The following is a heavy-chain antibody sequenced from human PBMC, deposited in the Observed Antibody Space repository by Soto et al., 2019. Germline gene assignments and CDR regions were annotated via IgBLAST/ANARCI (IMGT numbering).Heavy chain of an antibody. V-gene: IGHV3-7*01. J-gene: IGHJ3*02. D-gene: IGHD1-26*01. Sequence: GGSLRLSCAASGFTFSSYWMSWVRQAPGKGLEWVANIKQDGSEKYYVDSVKGRFTISRDNAKNSLYLQINSLRAEDTAVYYCARDLNSGSYYAFDIWGQGTMVTVSS. CDR3: ARDLNSGSYYAFDI. CDR1: GFTFSSYW. CDR2: IKQDGSEK.